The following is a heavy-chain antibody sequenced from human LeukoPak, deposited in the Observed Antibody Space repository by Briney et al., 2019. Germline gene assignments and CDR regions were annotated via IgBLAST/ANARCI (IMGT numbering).Heavy chain of an antibody. CDR3: ARLMDFGSYYYYMDV. CDR1: GGSISSYY. CDR2: IYYSGST. V-gene: IGHV4-59*08. Sequence: PSETLSLTCTVSGGSISSYYWSWIRQPPGKGLEWIGYIYYSGSTNYNLSLKSRVTISVDTSKNQFSLKLSSVTAADTAVYYCARLMDFGSYYYYMDVWGKGTTVTVSS. J-gene: IGHJ6*03. D-gene: IGHD2-2*03.